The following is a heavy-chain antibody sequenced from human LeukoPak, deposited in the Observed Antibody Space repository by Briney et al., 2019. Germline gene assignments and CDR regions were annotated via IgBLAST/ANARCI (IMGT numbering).Heavy chain of an antibody. J-gene: IGHJ4*02. Sequence: ASVKVSCKASGGTFSSYAISWVRQAPGQGLKWMGWISGYNTHTNYAQKLQGKFTMTTDTSTSTAYMELRSLRSDDTAVYYCAGGGSSSWYVDYWGQGTLVTVSS. CDR2: ISGYNTHT. D-gene: IGHD6-13*01. CDR3: AGGGSSSWYVDY. CDR1: GGTFSSYA. V-gene: IGHV1-18*01.